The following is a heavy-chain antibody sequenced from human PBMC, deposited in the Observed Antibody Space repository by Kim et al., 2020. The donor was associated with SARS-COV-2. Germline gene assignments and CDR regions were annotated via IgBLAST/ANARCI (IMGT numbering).Heavy chain of an antibody. J-gene: IGHJ6*01. D-gene: IGHD3-10*01. V-gene: IGHV3-30*04. CDR1: GFTFSSYA. CDR3: ARYRSYSTTYAYYYYGM. Sequence: GGSLRLSCAASGFTFSSYAMHWVRQAPGKGLEWVAVISYDGSNKYYADSVKGRFTISRDNSKNTLYLQMNSLRAEDTAVYYCARYRSYSTTYAYYYYGM. CDR2: ISYDGSNK.